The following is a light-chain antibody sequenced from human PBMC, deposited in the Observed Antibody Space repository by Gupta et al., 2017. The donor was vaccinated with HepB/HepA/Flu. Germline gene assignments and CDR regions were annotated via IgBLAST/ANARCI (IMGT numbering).Light chain of an antibody. Sequence: EIGLTPSPGTLSLSSRERATLACRASQSVSSSYLAWYQQKPGQAPRLLIYGASSRATGIPDRFSGSGSGTDFTLTISRLEPEDFAVYYCQQYESSPRTFGEGTKVEIK. J-gene: IGKJ4*02. CDR3: QQYESSPRT. CDR1: QSVSSSY. CDR2: GAS. V-gene: IGKV3-20*01.